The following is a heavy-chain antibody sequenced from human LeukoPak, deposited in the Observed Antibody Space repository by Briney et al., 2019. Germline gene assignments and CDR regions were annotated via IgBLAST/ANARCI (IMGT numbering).Heavy chain of an antibody. D-gene: IGHD3-22*01. CDR1: GYTFTGYY. V-gene: IGHV1-2*02. CDR2: INPNSGGT. J-gene: IGHJ4*02. Sequence: ASVKVSCKASGYTFTGYYMHWVRQAPGQGLEWMGWINPNSGGTNYAQTFQGRVTMTRDTSISTAYMELSRLRSDDTAVYYCARDLFWDYYDSSGYSGYWGQGTLVTVSS. CDR3: ARDLFWDYYDSSGYSGY.